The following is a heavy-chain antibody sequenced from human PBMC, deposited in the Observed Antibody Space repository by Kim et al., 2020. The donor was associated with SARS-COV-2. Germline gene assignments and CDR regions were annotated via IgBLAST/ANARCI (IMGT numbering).Heavy chain of an antibody. V-gene: IGHV4-59*01. Sequence: SETLSLTCNVSAGSLSSYYWSWIRQSPGTGLECIGYIYYTGSAYFNPSLKSRVPISVDTSKNHLSLHATSVTAADTAVYYCSPLAVGYYYYMDACGTGPT. CDR2: IYYTGSA. CDR3: SPLAVGYYYYMDA. J-gene: IGHJ6*03. CDR1: AGSLSSYY. D-gene: IGHD1-26*01.